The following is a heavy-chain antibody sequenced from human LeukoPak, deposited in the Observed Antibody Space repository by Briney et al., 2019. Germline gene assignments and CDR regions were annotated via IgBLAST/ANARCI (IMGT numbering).Heavy chain of an antibody. CDR2: AYYSGST. J-gene: IGHJ5*02. D-gene: IGHD1-26*01. CDR1: GGSVSSSSYY. CDR3: ARLGGDYLSEFDP. V-gene: IGHV4-39*01. Sequence: SETLSLTCTVSGGSVSSSSYYWGWIRQPPGKGLEWIGSAYYSGSTYYNPSLKSRVTISVDTSKNQFALKLSSVTAADRAVYYCARLGGDYLSEFDPWGQGTLVTVSS.